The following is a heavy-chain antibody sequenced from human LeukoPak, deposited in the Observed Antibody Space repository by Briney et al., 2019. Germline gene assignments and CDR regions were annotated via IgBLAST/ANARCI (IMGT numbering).Heavy chain of an antibody. V-gene: IGHV4-34*01. CDR1: GGSFTSYY. J-gene: IGHJ4*02. Sequence: SETLSLTCTVYGGSFTSYYWSWIRQPPGEGLEWIGEINHSGITNYNPSLKGRVTMSVDTSKNQFSLKLSSVTAADTAVYYCAREKTRLQPNLVDYWGQGTLVTVS. CDR2: INHSGIT. D-gene: IGHD1-14*01. CDR3: AREKTRLQPNLVDY.